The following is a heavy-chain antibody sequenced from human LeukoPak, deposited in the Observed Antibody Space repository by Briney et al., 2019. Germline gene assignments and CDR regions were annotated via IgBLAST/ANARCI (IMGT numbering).Heavy chain of an antibody. CDR1: GGTFSSYA. CDR3: ARDQKSGWYSDY. V-gene: IGHV1-69*04. CDR2: IIPILGIA. J-gene: IGHJ4*02. Sequence: SVKVSCKASGGTFSSYAISWVRQAPGQGLEWMGRIIPILGIANYAQKFQGRVTITADKSTSTAYMELSSLRSEDTAVYYCARDQKSGWYSDYWGQGTLVTVSS. D-gene: IGHD6-19*01.